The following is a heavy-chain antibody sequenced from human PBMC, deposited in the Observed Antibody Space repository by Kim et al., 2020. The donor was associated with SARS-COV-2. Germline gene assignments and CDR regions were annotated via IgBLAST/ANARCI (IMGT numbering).Heavy chain of an antibody. CDR1: GFSFSNYW. V-gene: IGHV3-74*01. Sequence: GGSLRLSCAASGFSFSNYWLHWVRQAPEKGLVWVSRINSDASSPSHADSVKGRFTISRDNAKYTLYLQMNSLTAEDTAVDYCARDTGYTPDCWGQGTLVTV. D-gene: IGHD5-18*01. J-gene: IGHJ4*02. CDR3: ARDTGYTPDC. CDR2: INSDASSP.